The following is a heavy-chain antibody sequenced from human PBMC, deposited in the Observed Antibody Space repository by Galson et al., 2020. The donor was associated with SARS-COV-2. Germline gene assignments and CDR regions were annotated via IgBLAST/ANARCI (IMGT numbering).Heavy chain of an antibody. CDR3: ARLMYDDILTGYIEDV. V-gene: IGHV1-2*02. Sequence: ASVKVSCKASGYTFTDYYIHWVRQAPGQGLEWMGWVNPKSGGTKEAQKFQGRVTMTRDTSISTAYMELSRLRSDDTAVYYCARLMYDDILTGYIEDVWGQGTMVTVSS. CDR2: VNPKSGGT. CDR1: GYTFTDYY. D-gene: IGHD3-9*01. J-gene: IGHJ6*02.